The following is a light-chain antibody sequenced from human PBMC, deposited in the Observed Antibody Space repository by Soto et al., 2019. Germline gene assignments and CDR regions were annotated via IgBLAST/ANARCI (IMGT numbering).Light chain of an antibody. CDR1: QSVMSN. Sequence: EIVMTQSPAALSVSPGERATLFCRASQSVMSNLAWYQQKPGQAPRLLIYGASTRVPGVPARFSGSGSGTEFTLTIRSLQSEDFALYYCQQYNDWRPFTFGQGTKLDIK. CDR3: QQYNDWRPFT. CDR2: GAS. J-gene: IGKJ2*01. V-gene: IGKV3-15*01.